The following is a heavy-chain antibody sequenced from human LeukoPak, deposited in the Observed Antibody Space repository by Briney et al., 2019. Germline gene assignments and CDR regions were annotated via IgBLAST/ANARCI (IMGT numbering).Heavy chain of an antibody. CDR2: IYPGDSDT. V-gene: IGHV5-51*01. Sequence: GESLKISCQASGYSFTSYWIRCVRPMPGTRLPSLGIIYPGDSDTRYSPSFQGQVTISADKSISTAYLQWSSLKASDTAMYYCARLEARGMATNLDYWGQGTLVTVSS. D-gene: IGHD5-24*01. CDR1: GYSFTSYW. J-gene: IGHJ4*02. CDR3: ARLEARGMATNLDY.